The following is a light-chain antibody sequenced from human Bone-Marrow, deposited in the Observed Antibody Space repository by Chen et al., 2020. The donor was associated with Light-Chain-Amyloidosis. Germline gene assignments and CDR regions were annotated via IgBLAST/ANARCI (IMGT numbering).Light chain of an antibody. CDR3: QQYGTSPLT. CDR2: GSS. CDR1: QTISSNY. V-gene: IGKV3-20*01. Sequence: EIVLTQSPGTLSLSPGKGANLSCRASQTISSNYLTWYQQKFGQAHRLLIYGSSSRATGIPDRFTGSGSGTDFTLTINRLEPEDFAMYYCQQYGTSPLTFGGGTKVEIK. J-gene: IGKJ4*01.